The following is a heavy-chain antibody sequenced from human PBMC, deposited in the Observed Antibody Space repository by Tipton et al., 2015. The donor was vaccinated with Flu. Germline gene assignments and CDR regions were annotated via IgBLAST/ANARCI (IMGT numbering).Heavy chain of an antibody. V-gene: IGHV3-11*01. Sequence: QLVQSGGGLVKPGGSLRLSRAASAFTFSDHYMSWIRQAPGKGLEWISYITATGAGVSYADSVKGRFTISRDNAKDSAYLQMNSLRAEDTAVDYCARAHWGSSWSYYFDCWGPGTLVTVSS. D-gene: IGHD6-13*01. CDR3: ARAHWGSSWSYYFDC. CDR1: AFTFSDHY. J-gene: IGHJ4*02. CDR2: ITATGAGV.